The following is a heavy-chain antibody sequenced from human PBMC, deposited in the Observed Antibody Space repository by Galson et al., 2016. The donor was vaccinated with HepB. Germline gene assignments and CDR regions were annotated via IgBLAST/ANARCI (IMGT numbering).Heavy chain of an antibody. CDR3: ATIAGATTY. CDR2: FEPEDGET. J-gene: IGHJ4*02. D-gene: IGHD1-26*01. Sequence: SVKVSCKVSGYSLTEVSMHWVRQAPGKGLEWMGGFEPEDGETIYAQKFQGRVTVTEDASTDTAYMELSSLRSEDTAVFYCATIAGATTYWGQGTLVTVSS. CDR1: GYSLTEVS. V-gene: IGHV1-24*01.